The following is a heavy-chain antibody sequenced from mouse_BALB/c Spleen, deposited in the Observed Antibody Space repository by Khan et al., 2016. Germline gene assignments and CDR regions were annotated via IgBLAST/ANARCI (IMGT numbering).Heavy chain of an antibody. CDR1: GFTFNTYA. D-gene: IGHD1-1*01. Sequence: EVQLVESGGGLVQPKGSLKLSCAASGFTFNTYAMNWVRQAPGKGLEWVARLRSKSNNYATYYVDSVKDRVTISRDDSQSMLYMQMNNLKTEDTAMYYCVRHSFGYGSSHGYFDVWGAGTTVTVSS. V-gene: IGHV10-1*02. CDR2: LRSKSNNYAT. J-gene: IGHJ1*01. CDR3: VRHSFGYGSSHGYFDV.